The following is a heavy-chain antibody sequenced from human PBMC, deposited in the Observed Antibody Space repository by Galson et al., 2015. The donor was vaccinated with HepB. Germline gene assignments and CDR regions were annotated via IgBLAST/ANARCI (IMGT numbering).Heavy chain of an antibody. Sequence: SLRLSCAASGFTFSSYAMGWVRQAPGKGLEYVSAMSGNTGDTYYADSVKGRFTISRDDSESIAYLQMNSLKTEDTAVYYCTRDGLIAARWNNYYYMDVWGKGTTVTVSS. CDR2: MSGNTGDT. V-gene: IGHV3-23*01. D-gene: IGHD6-6*01. CDR1: GFTFSSYA. J-gene: IGHJ6*03. CDR3: TRDGLIAARWNNYYYMDV.